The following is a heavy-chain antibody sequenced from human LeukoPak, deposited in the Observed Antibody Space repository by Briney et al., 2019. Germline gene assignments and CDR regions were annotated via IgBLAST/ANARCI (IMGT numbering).Heavy chain of an antibody. J-gene: IGHJ4*02. CDR2: ISGSGGST. Sequence: GGSLRLSCAASGFTFSSYAMSWVRQAPGKGLEWVSAISGSGGSTYYADSVKGRFTISRDNSKNTLYLQMISLRAEDTAVYYCAKGTYSSNWLFDYWGQGTLVTVSS. CDR1: GFTFSSYA. D-gene: IGHD6-13*01. CDR3: AKGTYSSNWLFDY. V-gene: IGHV3-23*01.